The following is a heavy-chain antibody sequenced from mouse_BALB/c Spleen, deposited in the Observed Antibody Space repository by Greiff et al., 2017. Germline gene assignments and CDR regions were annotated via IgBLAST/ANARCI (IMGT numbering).Heavy chain of an antibody. V-gene: IGHV1-80*01. D-gene: IGHD2-4*01. Sequence: QVQLKESGAELVRPGSSVKISCKASGYAFSSYWMNWVKQRPGQGLEWIGQIYPGDGDTNYNGKFKGKATLTVDKSSSTAYMQLSSLTSEDSAVYYCARGMITAYYFDYWGQGTTLTVSS. CDR3: ARGMITAYYFDY. CDR2: IYPGDGDT. J-gene: IGHJ2*01. CDR1: GYAFSSYW.